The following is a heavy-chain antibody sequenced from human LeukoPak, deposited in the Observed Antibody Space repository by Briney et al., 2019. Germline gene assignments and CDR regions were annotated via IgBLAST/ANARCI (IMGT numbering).Heavy chain of an antibody. V-gene: IGHV3-48*01. D-gene: IGHD6-19*01. CDR3: AKGIAVAGFDY. Sequence: GGSLRLSCAASGFTFSSYSMNWVRQAPGEGLEWVSYISSSSSTIYYADSVKGRFTISRDNAKNSLYLQMNSLRAEDTAVYYCAKGIAVAGFDYWGQGTLVTVSS. J-gene: IGHJ4*02. CDR2: ISSSSSTI. CDR1: GFTFSSYS.